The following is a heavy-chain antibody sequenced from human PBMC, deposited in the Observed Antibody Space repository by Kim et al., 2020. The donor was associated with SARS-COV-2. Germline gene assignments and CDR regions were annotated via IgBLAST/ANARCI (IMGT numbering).Heavy chain of an antibody. V-gene: IGHV4-59*09. CDR3: ARGSLRRQDYYYMDV. D-gene: IGHD5-12*01. Sequence: PAIKSRVTISVDTSKNQFSLKLSSVTAADTAVYYCARGSLRRQDYYYMDVWGKGTTVTVSS. J-gene: IGHJ6*03.